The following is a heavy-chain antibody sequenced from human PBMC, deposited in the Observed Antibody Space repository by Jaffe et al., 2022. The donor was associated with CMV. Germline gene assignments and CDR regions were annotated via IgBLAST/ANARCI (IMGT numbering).Heavy chain of an antibody. CDR3: ARAVYYYGSGSYAFTDYGMDV. D-gene: IGHD3-10*01. Sequence: QVQLVQSGAEVKKPGASVKVSCKASGYTFTGYYMHWVRQAPGQGLEWMGWINPNSGGTNYAQKFQGRVTMTRDTSISTAYMELSRLRSDDTAVYYCARAVYYYGSGSYAFTDYGMDVWGQGTTVTVSS. CDR2: INPNSGGT. V-gene: IGHV1-2*02. CDR1: GYTFTGYY. J-gene: IGHJ6*02.